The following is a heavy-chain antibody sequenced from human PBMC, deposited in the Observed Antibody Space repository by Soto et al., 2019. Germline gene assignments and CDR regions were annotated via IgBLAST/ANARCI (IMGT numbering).Heavy chain of an antibody. V-gene: IGHV4-34*01. D-gene: IGHD2-21*02. CDR2: IDHSGTT. CDR3: ARADRTLVTSYGLDV. CDR1: GGSFSGFY. J-gene: IGHJ6*02. Sequence: LSLTCAVSGGSFSGFYWTWIRQPPGEGLEWIGEIDHSGTTNFNPSLRSRLTISLDSSKKHFSLKLTSMTAADAAVYYCARADRTLVTSYGLDVWGQGTTVTVSS.